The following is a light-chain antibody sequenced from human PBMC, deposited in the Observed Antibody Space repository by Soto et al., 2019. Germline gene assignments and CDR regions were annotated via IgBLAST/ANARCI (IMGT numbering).Light chain of an antibody. V-gene: IGLV2-14*01. CDR2: EVS. Sequence: QSALTQPASVSGSPGQSITISCTGTSSDVGGYNYVSWYQQHPGKAPKLMIYEVSTRPSGVSNRFSGSKSGNTASLTISGLQAEYEADYYCSSYTSSSTPYVFGTGTKLTVL. CDR3: SSYTSSSTPYV. J-gene: IGLJ1*01. CDR1: SSDVGGYNY.